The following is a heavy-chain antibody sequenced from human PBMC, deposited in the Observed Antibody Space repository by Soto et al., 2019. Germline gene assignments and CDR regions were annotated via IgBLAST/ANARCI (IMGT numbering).Heavy chain of an antibody. Sequence: EVQLVESGGGLVQPGGSLRLSCAASGFTFSLYSMSWVRQAPGKGLEWVSYISRSSTGIHYADSVKGRFIISRDDVTNSMHLQMNSLRDGDTAVYYCARVVTWGLDVWGQGTTVSISA. V-gene: IGHV3-48*02. CDR3: ARVVTWGLDV. CDR2: ISRSSTGI. CDR1: GFTFSLYS. J-gene: IGHJ6*01. D-gene: IGHD2-15*01.